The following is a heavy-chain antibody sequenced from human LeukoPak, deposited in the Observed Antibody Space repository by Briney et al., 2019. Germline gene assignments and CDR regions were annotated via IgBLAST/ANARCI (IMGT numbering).Heavy chain of an antibody. Sequence: ASVKVSCTASGYTFTSYGISWVRQAPGQGLEWMGWISAYNGNTNYAQKLQGRVTMTTDTSTSTAYMELRSLRSDDTAVYYCARDLSAGSATAILDWGQGTLVTVSS. D-gene: IGHD2-21*02. CDR3: ARDLSAGSATAILD. V-gene: IGHV1-18*01. CDR2: ISAYNGNT. CDR1: GYTFTSYG. J-gene: IGHJ4*02.